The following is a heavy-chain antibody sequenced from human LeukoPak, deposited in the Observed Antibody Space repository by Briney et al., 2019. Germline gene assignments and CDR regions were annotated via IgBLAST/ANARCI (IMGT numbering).Heavy chain of an antibody. CDR2: INPNSGGT. CDR3: ARGGLLWFGESEKGAFDI. V-gene: IGHV1-2*02. Sequence: ASVKVSCKASGYTFTSYGISWVRQAPGQGLEWMGWINPNSGGTNYAQKFQGRVTMTRDPSISTAYMELSRLRSDDTAVYYCARGGLLWFGESEKGAFDIWGQGTMVTVSS. J-gene: IGHJ3*02. CDR1: GYTFTSYG. D-gene: IGHD3-10*01.